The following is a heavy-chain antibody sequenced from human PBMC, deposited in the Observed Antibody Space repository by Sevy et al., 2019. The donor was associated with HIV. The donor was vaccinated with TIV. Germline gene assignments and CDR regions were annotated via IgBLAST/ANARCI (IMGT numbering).Heavy chain of an antibody. CDR2: IYPGDSDT. V-gene: IGHV5-51*01. CDR3: ALGYCSGGSCFWDAFDI. CDR1: GYSFTSYW. J-gene: IGHJ3*02. Sequence: GESLKISCKGSGYSFTSYWIGWVRQMPGKGLEWMGIIYPGDSDTRYSPSFQGQVTISADKSIGTAYLQWSSLKASDTAMYYCALGYCSGGSCFWDAFDIWGQGTMVTVSS. D-gene: IGHD2-15*01.